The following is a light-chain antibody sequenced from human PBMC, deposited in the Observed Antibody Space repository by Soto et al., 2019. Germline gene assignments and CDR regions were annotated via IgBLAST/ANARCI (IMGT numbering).Light chain of an antibody. V-gene: IGLV1-44*01. Sequence: QSVLTQPPSASGTPGQRVSISCSGSSTNIGRNSISWYQNLPGTAPKLLIYTNNQRPSGVPARFSGSKSGTSASLAISGRQSEDEADYYCAAWDDSLSGWVFGGGTKVTAL. CDR1: STNIGRNS. J-gene: IGLJ3*02. CDR3: AAWDDSLSGWV. CDR2: TNN.